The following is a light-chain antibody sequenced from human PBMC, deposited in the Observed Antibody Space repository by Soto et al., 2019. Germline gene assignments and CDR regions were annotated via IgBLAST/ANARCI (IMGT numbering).Light chain of an antibody. J-gene: IGLJ3*02. CDR3: SSYTTTPRL. CDR1: SSDIGSNNY. V-gene: IGLV2-14*01. Sequence: QPALTQPASVSGSPGQSITISCTGTSSDIGSNNYVSWFQQRPGKAPTLIIYEVSNRPSGVSNHFSGSKSGNTASLTISGLLPEDEAEYYCSSYTTTPRLFGGGTKLTVL. CDR2: EVS.